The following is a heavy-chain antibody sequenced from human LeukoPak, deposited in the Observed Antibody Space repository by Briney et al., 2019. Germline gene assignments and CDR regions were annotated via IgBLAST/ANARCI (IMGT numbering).Heavy chain of an antibody. CDR2: LHFSGTH. CDR1: GDSISTNNYY. CDR3: TRGGDVYKLGNC. V-gene: IGHV4-39*01. Sequence: SETLSLTCTVSGDSISTNNYYWSWLRPPPGKGLEWVGTLHFSGTHYYSPSLNSRVSISVDTSKDQFSLMLKSVTATDTAVYYCTRGGDVYKLGNCGGQGTLVTVSA. J-gene: IGHJ4*02. D-gene: IGHD5-24*01.